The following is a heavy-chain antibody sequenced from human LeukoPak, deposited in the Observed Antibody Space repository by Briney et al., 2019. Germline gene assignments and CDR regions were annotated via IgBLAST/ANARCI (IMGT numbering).Heavy chain of an antibody. CDR3: ARVLYYYDSSGYPGNAFDY. CDR2: IIPIFGTA. CDR1: GGTFSSYA. D-gene: IGHD3-22*01. Sequence: SVKVSCKASGGTFSSYAISWVRQAPGQGLEWMGGIIPIFGTANYAQKFQGRVTITADESTSTAYMELSSLRSEDTAVYYCARVLYYYDSSGYPGNAFDYWGQGTLVTVSS. J-gene: IGHJ4*02. V-gene: IGHV1-69*13.